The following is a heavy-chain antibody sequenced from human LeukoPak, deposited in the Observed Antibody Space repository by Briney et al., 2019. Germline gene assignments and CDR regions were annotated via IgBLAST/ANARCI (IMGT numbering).Heavy chain of an antibody. D-gene: IGHD5-24*01. CDR1: GFTFSSYA. CDR2: ISGSGGST. J-gene: IGHJ4*02. CDR3: AKAGGRWLQCDY. Sequence: GGSLRLSCAASGFTFSSYAMSWVRQAPGKGLEWVSAISGSGGSTYYADSVKGRFTISRDNSKNTLYLQMNGLRAEDTAVYYCAKAGGRWLQCDYWGQGTLVTASS. V-gene: IGHV3-23*01.